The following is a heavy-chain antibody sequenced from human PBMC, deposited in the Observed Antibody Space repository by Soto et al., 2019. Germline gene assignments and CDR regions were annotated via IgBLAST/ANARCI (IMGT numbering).Heavy chain of an antibody. V-gene: IGHV3-15*01. D-gene: IGHD3-9*01. J-gene: IGHJ4*02. CDR3: TTVGRYFDWAFDN. Sequence: DVQLVESGGGLVKPGGSLRLSCAASGFTFINAWMTWVRQAPGKGLEWLGRIKTKSEGVTTDYAAPVKGRFTISRDDSKNTLYLQMNSLKTEDTAVYYCTTVGRYFDWAFDNWGQGTLVTVSS. CDR2: IKTKSEGVTT. CDR1: GFTFINAW.